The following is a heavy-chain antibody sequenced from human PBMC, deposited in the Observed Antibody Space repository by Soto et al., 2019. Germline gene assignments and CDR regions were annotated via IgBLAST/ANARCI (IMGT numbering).Heavy chain of an antibody. V-gene: IGHV1-18*01. D-gene: IGHD2-2*01. Sequence: ASVKVSCKASGYTFTSYGISWVRQAPGQGLEWMGWISAYNGNTNYAQKLQGRVTMTTDTSTSTAYMELRSLRSDDTAVYYCAREYCSSTSCIYSFDYWGQGTLVTVSS. J-gene: IGHJ4*02. CDR1: GYTFTSYG. CDR2: ISAYNGNT. CDR3: AREYCSSTSCIYSFDY.